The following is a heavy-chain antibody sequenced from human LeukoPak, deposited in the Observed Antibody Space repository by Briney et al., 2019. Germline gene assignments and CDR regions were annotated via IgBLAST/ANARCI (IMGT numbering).Heavy chain of an antibody. J-gene: IGHJ4*02. CDR3: ARGARGYNYGYDELDY. D-gene: IGHD5-18*01. CDR2: ISQDGSNK. CDR1: GFTFSSYG. V-gene: IGHV3-30*03. Sequence: GRSLRLSCAASGFTFSSYGMHWVRQAPGKGLEWVAVISQDGSNKHYADSVKGRFTISRDNSKSTLYLQMNSLRAEDTAVYYCARGARGYNYGYDELDYWGQGTLVTVSS.